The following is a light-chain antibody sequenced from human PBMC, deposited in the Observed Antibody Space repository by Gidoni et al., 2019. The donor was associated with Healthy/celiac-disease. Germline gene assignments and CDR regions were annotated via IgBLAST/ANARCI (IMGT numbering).Light chain of an antibody. V-gene: IGKV3-11*01. CDR1: PSVSSY. CDR2: DAS. J-gene: IGKJ2*01. CDR3: QQRSNWPRT. Sequence: EIVLTQSPATLSLPPGERATLSCRASPSVSSYLAWYQQKPGQAPRLLIYDASNRATGIPPRFSGSGSGTDFTLTISSLEPEDFAVYYCQQRSNWPRTFGQGTKLEIK.